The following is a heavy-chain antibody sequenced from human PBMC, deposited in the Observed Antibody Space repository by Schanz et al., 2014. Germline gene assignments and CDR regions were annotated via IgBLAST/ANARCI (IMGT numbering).Heavy chain of an antibody. D-gene: IGHD7-27*01. Sequence: EVLLVESGGGLVKPGGSLRLSCAASGFSFSDAWMNWVRQAPGKGLEWVANIRQEGSEKYYVDSVKGRFTISRDNAKNSLYLEMTSLRGEDTAVYYCARENLNWEAFDIWGQGTVVTVSS. CDR1: GFSFSDAW. CDR3: ARENLNWEAFDI. J-gene: IGHJ3*02. CDR2: IRQEGSEK. V-gene: IGHV3-7*03.